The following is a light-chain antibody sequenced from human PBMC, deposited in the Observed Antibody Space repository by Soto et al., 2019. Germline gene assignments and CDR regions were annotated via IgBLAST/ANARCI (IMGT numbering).Light chain of an antibody. CDR1: QSVISN. Sequence: EIFVTQSPAILSVSPGESVTLSCRASQSVISNLAWYQQKFGQAPRLLIYGVSTRATGVPARFSGSGSGTEFTLTISSLQPEDFAVYYCHQYNNWPSWTFGQGTKVDIK. CDR2: GVS. V-gene: IGKV3-15*01. J-gene: IGKJ1*01. CDR3: HQYNNWPSWT.